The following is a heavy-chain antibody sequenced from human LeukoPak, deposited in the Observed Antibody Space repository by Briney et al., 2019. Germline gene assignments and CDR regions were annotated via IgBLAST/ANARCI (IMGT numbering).Heavy chain of an antibody. D-gene: IGHD2/OR15-2a*01. CDR2: IIPIFGTA. J-gene: IGHJ3*02. V-gene: IGHV1-69*05. Sequence: SVKVSCKASGGTFSSYAISWVRQAPGQGLEWMGRIIPIFGTANYAQKFQGRVTITTDESTSTAYMELSSLRSEGTAVYYCARDQPIGGAFDIWGQGTMVTVSS. CDR3: ARDQPIGGAFDI. CDR1: GGTFSSYA.